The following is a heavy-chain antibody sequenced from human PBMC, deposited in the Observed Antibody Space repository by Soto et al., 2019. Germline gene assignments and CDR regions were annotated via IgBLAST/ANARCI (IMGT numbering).Heavy chain of an antibody. J-gene: IGHJ4*02. CDR3: AKDYGENYYDSSGYDY. CDR1: GFTFTTYG. Sequence: QVQLVESGGGVVQPGRSLRLSCAASGFTFTTYGMHWVRQAPGKGLEWVAVISFDGSNKYYADSVKGRFTISRDNSRNTVYLQMDSLRAEDTALYYCAKDYGENYYDSSGYDYSGQGTLVTVSS. CDR2: ISFDGSNK. D-gene: IGHD3-22*01. V-gene: IGHV3-30*18.